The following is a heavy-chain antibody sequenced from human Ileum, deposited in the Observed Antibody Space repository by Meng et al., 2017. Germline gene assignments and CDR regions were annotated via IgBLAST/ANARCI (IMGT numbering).Heavy chain of an antibody. J-gene: IGHJ4*02. D-gene: IGHD1-1*01. V-gene: IGHV1-3*01. CDR1: GYTCRNYP. CDR3: ARENDNWNYFDY. CDR2: INAGNGNI. Sequence: QVSLVQCGVEVMEVGASLKVSCTASGYTCRNYPLHWVRQAPGQRPEWMGWINAGNGNIKISQKFQGRITITSDTSATAYMELSSLRSEDTAVYFCARENDNWNYFDYWGQGSLVTVSS.